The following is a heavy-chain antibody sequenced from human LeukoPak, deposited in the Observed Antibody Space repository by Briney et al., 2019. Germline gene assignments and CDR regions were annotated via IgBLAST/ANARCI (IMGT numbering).Heavy chain of an antibody. V-gene: IGHV3-7*01. CDR1: GFPFSTYW. CDR2: IRKDGGAK. D-gene: IGHD3-22*01. CDR3: ASSHDSSGND. Sequence: GGSLRLSCAASGFPFSTYWMAWVRQAPGKGLDWVANIRKDGGAKFYAASVKGRFIISRDNAKNSLYLQMNNLRDEDTAVYYCASSHDSSGNDWGQGTLVTV. J-gene: IGHJ4*02.